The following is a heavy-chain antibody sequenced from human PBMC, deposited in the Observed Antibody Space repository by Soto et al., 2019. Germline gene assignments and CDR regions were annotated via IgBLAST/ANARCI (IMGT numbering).Heavy chain of an antibody. CDR3: TRHSGGSGENY. CDR1: GFTFSGFA. V-gene: IGHV3-73*01. CDR2: IRSKANSYAT. Sequence: PGGSLRLSCAASGFTFSGFAMHWVRQASGKGLEWVGRIRSKANSYATAYAASVKGRFTISRDDSKNTAYLQMSSLKTEDTAIYYCTRHSGGSGENYWGQGTLVTVS. D-gene: IGHD1-26*01. J-gene: IGHJ4*02.